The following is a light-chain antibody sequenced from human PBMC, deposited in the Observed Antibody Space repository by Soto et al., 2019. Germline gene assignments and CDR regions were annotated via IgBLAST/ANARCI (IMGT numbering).Light chain of an antibody. CDR3: TSYTSSYTWV. J-gene: IGLJ3*02. CDR1: SYDVGGYNY. CDR2: AVS. V-gene: IGLV2-14*03. Sequence: QSVLTQPASVAGAPGQSITISCTGTSYDVGGYNYVSWYQQHPGKAPQLLIYAVSDRPSGVSSRFSGSKSGNAASLTISGLQAEDEGDYYCTSYTSSYTWVFGGGTKVTVL.